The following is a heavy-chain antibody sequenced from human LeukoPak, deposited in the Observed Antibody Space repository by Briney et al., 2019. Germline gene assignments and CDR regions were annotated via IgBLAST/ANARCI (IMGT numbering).Heavy chain of an antibody. Sequence: SETLSLTCTVSGGSISSYYWSWIRQPPRKGLEWIGRIYIRGSTNTNPSLTSRVTISLYKPKNQISLNLSPVSPPDTAVYYCARERGGKIVVVFTDWGQGTLVTVSS. CDR3: ARERGGKIVVVFTD. CDR1: GGSISSYY. J-gene: IGHJ4*02. D-gene: IGHD3-22*01. V-gene: IGHV4-4*07. CDR2: IYIRGST.